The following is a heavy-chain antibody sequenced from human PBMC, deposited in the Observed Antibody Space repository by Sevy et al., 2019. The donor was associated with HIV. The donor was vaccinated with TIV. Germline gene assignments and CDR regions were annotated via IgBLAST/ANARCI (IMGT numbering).Heavy chain of an antibody. V-gene: IGHV3-30*04. Sequence: GGSLRLSCAASGFTFSSYAMHWVRQAPGKGLEWVAVISYDGSNKYYADSVKGRFTISRDNSKNTLYLQMNSLRAEDTAVYYCARGRYDSSCYSFDYWGQGTLVTVSS. CDR1: GFTFSSYA. J-gene: IGHJ4*02. CDR2: ISYDGSNK. CDR3: ARGRYDSSCYSFDY. D-gene: IGHD3-22*01.